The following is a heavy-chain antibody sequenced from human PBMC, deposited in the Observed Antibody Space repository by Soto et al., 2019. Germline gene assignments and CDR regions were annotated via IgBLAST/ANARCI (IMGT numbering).Heavy chain of an antibody. CDR1: GYTFTSYG. CDR3: ARYLGLTFGVVIVTRFDY. J-gene: IGHJ4*02. CDR2: ISAYNGNT. Sequence: QVQLVQSGAEVKKPGASVKVSCKASGYTFTSYGISWVRQAPGQGLEGMGWISAYNGNTNYAQKLQGRVTMTTDTSTSTAYIELRSLRSNDTAVYYCARYLGLTFGVVIVTRFDYWGQGTLVTVSS. V-gene: IGHV1-18*01. D-gene: IGHD3-16*02.